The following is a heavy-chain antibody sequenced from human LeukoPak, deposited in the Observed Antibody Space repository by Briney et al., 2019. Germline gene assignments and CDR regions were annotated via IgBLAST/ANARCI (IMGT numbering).Heavy chain of an antibody. CDR2: ISHDRSNN. Sequence: PGRSLRLSCAASGFTFSNYAMHWARQAPGKGLEWVAFISHDRSNNCHADSVKGRFTISRDNSKNTLYLQMNSLTDEDTAVYYCARDLSGSYMSDYRGQGTLVTVSS. V-gene: IGHV3-30-3*01. CDR1: GFTFSNYA. J-gene: IGHJ4*02. D-gene: IGHD3-10*01. CDR3: ARDLSGSYMSDY.